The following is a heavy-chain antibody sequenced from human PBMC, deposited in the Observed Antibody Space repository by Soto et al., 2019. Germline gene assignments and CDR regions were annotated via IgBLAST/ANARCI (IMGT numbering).Heavy chain of an antibody. V-gene: IGHV4-61*01. Sequence: QVQLQESGPGLVKPSETLSLTCTVSGGSVSSGSYYWSWIRQPPGKGLEWIGYIYYSGSTNYNPSLRSRVTIAVDTSKNQFSRKLSSVTAADTAVYYCARDPTRRIAVAGTSWGQGTLVTVSS. J-gene: IGHJ4*02. CDR3: ARDPTRRIAVAGTS. D-gene: IGHD6-19*01. CDR1: GGSVSSGSYY. CDR2: IYYSGST.